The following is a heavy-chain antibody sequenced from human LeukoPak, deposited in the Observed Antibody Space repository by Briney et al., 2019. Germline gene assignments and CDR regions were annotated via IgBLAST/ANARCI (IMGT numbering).Heavy chain of an antibody. Sequence: ASVKVSCKVSGYTLTELSVHWVRQAPGKGLEWMGGFDPEDGETIYAQKFQGRVTMTEDTSTDTAYMELSSLRSEDTAVYYCATWVYDTSGYYYFDYWGQGTLVTVSS. CDR2: FDPEDGET. CDR3: ATWVYDTSGYYYFDY. J-gene: IGHJ4*02. V-gene: IGHV1-24*01. D-gene: IGHD3-22*01. CDR1: GYTLTELS.